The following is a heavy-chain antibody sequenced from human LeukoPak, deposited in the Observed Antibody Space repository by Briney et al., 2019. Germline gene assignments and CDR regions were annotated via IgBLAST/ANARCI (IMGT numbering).Heavy chain of an antibody. CDR1: GFTFSSYA. Sequence: SGGSLRLSCAASGFTFSSYAMSWVRQAPGKGLEWVSAISGSSGSTYYADSVKGRFTISRDNSKNTLYLQMNSLRAEDTAVYYCAKDEEVVVAAIDYWGQGTLVTVSS. V-gene: IGHV3-23*01. CDR3: AKDEEVVVAAIDY. CDR2: ISGSSGST. J-gene: IGHJ4*02. D-gene: IGHD2-15*01.